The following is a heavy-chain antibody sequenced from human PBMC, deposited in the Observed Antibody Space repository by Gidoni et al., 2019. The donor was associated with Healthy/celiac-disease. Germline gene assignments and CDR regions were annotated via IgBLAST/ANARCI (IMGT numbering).Heavy chain of an antibody. D-gene: IGHD1-26*01. CDR3: AHSLLEWELTHLPAALFDY. V-gene: IGHV2-5*01. CDR1: GFSLSTSGVG. J-gene: IGHJ4*02. Sequence: QITLKESGPTLVKPTQTLTLTCTFSGFSLSTSGVGVGWIRQPPGKALEWLALIYWNDDKRYSPSLKSRLTITKDTSKNQVVLTMTNMDPVDTATYYCAHSLLEWELTHLPAALFDYWGQGTLVTVSS. CDR2: IYWNDDK.